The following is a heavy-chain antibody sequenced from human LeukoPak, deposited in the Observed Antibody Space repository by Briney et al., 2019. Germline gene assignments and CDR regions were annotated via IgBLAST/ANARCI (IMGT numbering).Heavy chain of an antibody. CDR3: ATVTYYYDSSGFAFDI. V-gene: IGHV1-24*01. J-gene: IGHJ3*02. D-gene: IGHD3-22*01. Sequence: ASVKVSCKVSGYTLTELSMHWVRQAPGKGLEWMGGFDPEDGETIYAQKFQGRVTMTEDTSTDTAYMELGSLRSEDTAVYYCATVTYYYDSSGFAFDIWGQGTMVTVSS. CDR1: GYTLTELS. CDR2: FDPEDGET.